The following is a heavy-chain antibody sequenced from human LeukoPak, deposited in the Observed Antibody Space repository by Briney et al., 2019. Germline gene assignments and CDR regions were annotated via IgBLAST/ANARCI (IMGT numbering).Heavy chain of an antibody. CDR3: ARDQRVGATTGYYYGMDV. J-gene: IGHJ6*02. D-gene: IGHD1-26*01. CDR1: GFTFSSYN. V-gene: IGHV3-21*01. CDR2: ISSSSSYI. Sequence: TGGSLRLSCAASGFTFSSYNMNWVRQAPGKGLEWVSSISSSSSYIYYADSVKGRFTISRDNAKNTLYLQMNSLRAEDTAVYYCARDQRVGATTGYYYGMDVWGQGTTVTVS.